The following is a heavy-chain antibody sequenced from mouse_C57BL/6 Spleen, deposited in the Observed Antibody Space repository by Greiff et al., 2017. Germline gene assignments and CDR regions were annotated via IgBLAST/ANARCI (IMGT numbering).Heavy chain of an antibody. J-gene: IGHJ1*03. CDR2: IYPGDGDT. CDR1: GYAFSSSW. V-gene: IGHV1-82*01. D-gene: IGHD1-1*01. CDR3: ARGYYGSSKWYFDV. Sequence: VQRVESGPELVKPGASVKISCKASGYAFSSSWMNWVKQRPGKGLEWIGRIYPGDGDTNYNGKFKGKATLTADKSSSTAYMQLSSLTSEDSAVYFCARGYYGSSKWYFDVWGTGTTVTVSS.